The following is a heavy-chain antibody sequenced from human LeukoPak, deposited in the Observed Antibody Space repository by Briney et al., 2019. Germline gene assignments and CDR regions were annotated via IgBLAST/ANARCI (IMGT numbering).Heavy chain of an antibody. D-gene: IGHD6-19*01. CDR3: ASGSGTGWYTKGYFDY. J-gene: IGHJ4*02. CDR2: IGTAADT. Sequence: PGGSLRLSCAASGFTFSSYDMHWVRQAPGKGLEWVSAIGTAADTYYPDSVKARFTISRENAKNSFYLQMNSLTADDTAVYYCASGSGTGWYTKGYFDYWGQGTLVTVSS. CDR1: GFTFSSYD. V-gene: IGHV3-13*01.